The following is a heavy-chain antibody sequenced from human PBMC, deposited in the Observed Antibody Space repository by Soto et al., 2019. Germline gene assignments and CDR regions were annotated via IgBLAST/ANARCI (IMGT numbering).Heavy chain of an antibody. V-gene: IGHV4-30-2*01. CDR2: IYHSGST. CDR3: ARRYSSGWYFDY. J-gene: IGHJ4*02. Sequence: SETLSLTCAVSGDSSSSGDYSWSWIRQPPGKGLEWIGYIYHSGSTYDNPSLKSRVTMSVDGSKNQFSLKLSSVTAADTAVYYCARRYSSGWYFDYWGQETLVTVSS. CDR1: GDSSSSGDYS. D-gene: IGHD6-19*01.